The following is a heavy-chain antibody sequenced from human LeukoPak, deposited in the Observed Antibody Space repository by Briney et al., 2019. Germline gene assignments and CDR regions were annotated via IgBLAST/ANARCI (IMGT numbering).Heavy chain of an antibody. J-gene: IGHJ5*02. Sequence: GASVKVSCKASGYTFTSYGISWVRQAPGQGLAWMGWISAYNGNTNYAQKLQGRVTMTTDTSTSTAYMELSRLRSDDTAVYYCARNGYQLLINWFDPWGQGTLVTVSS. CDR2: ISAYNGNT. CDR1: GYTFTSYG. CDR3: ARNGYQLLINWFDP. V-gene: IGHV1-18*01. D-gene: IGHD2-2*01.